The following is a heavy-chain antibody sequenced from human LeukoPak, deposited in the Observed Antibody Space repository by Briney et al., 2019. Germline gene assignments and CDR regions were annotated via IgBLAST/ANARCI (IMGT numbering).Heavy chain of an antibody. Sequence: SETLSLTCSVSGGSVSSGSYHWGWIRQPPGKGLEWIGSIYYSGSTNYNPSLESRVTISVDTSKNQFSLKLTSVTAADTAVYYCARTRSSTWHLLDYWGQGTLVTVSS. D-gene: IGHD6-13*01. CDR1: GGSVSSGSYH. V-gene: IGHV4-39*07. CDR3: ARTRSSTWHLLDY. CDR2: IYYSGST. J-gene: IGHJ4*02.